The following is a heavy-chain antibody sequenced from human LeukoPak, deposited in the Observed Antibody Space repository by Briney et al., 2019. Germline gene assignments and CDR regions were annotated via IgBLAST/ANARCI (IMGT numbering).Heavy chain of an antibody. Sequence: AAVKVSCKASGYSFTRYAMIWVQLAPGDGREWMGWINTNTGNPTYAQGFTGRFVFSLDTSVSTAYLQISSLKAEDTAVYYCARALVVAARTYFFDYWGQGTLVTVSS. V-gene: IGHV7-4-1*02. CDR1: GYSFTRYA. D-gene: IGHD2-15*01. J-gene: IGHJ4*02. CDR2: INTNTGNP. CDR3: ARALVVAARTYFFDY.